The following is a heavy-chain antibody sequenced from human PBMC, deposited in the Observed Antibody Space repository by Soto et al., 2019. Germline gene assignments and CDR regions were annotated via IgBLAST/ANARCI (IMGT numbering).Heavy chain of an antibody. CDR1: GASINTMPYF. V-gene: IGHV4-39*02. CDR3: ARDGGEDASYPRYFDY. CDR2: ISSGGRI. J-gene: IGHJ4*02. D-gene: IGHD5-18*01. Sequence: EPLSLTWTPPGASINTMPYFWASIRQPTGKGPEWIGIISSGGRIHDNPSLTSRLTISVDTSKSQLSLGLSSVTAVDTAVYYCARDGGEDASYPRYFDYWGQGAQVTVSA.